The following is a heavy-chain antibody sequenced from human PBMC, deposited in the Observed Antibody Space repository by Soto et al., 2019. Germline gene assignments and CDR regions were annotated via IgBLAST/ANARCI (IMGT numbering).Heavy chain of an antibody. V-gene: IGHV3-30-3*01. D-gene: IGHD2-15*01. CDR1: GFTFSSYA. J-gene: IGHJ6*02. CDR2: ISYDGSNK. CDR3: ARDQGGYCSGGSCRDYYYYYGMDV. Sequence: ESGGGVVQPGRSLRLSCAASGFTFSSYAMHWVRQAPGKGLEWVAVISYDGSNKYYADSVKGRFTISRDNSKNTLYLQMNSLRAEDTAVYYCARDQGGYCSGGSCRDYYYYYGMDVWGQGTTVTVSS.